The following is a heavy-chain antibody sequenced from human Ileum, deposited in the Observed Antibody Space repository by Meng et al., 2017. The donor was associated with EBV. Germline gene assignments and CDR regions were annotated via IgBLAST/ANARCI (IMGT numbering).Heavy chain of an antibody. V-gene: IGHV4-4*02. CDR2: IHHTEST. J-gene: IGHJ4*02. D-gene: IGHD3-22*01. CDR3: ARESYSDSSGYYSLDY. Sequence: QVQLQESGPGLVKPSGTLSLTGAGSGGSISSSNWWSWVRQAPGKGLEWIGEIHHTESTNYNPSLKSRVTISVDKSKNQFSLKLSSVTAADTAVYYCARESYSDSSGYYSLDYWGQGSLVTVSS. CDR1: GGSISSSNW.